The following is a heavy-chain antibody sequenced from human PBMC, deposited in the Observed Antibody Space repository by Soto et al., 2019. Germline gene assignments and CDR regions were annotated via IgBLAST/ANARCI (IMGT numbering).Heavy chain of an antibody. CDR1: GFTFSSYA. CDR2: ISSNGGST. CDR3: ARGYCSGGSCYTIFGY. J-gene: IGHJ4*02. V-gene: IGHV3-64*01. D-gene: IGHD2-15*01. Sequence: GGSLRLSCAASGFTFSSYAMHWVRQAPGKGLEYVSAISSNGGSTYYANSVKGRFTISRDNSKNTLYLQMGSLRAEDMAVYYCARGYCSGGSCYTIFGYWGRGTLVTVSS.